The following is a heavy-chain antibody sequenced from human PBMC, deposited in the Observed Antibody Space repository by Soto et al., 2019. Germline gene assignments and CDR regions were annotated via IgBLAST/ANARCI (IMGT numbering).Heavy chain of an antibody. Sequence: EVQLLESGGGLVQPGGSLRLSCAASGFTFSSYAMSWVRQAPGKGLEWVSAISGSGGSTYYADSVKGRFTISRDTSKNTLYRQMNRLRAEDTAVYYCPTPGAWIQPRLADYYYCMDGWGQGTTVTVSS. CDR1: GFTFSSYA. V-gene: IGHV3-23*01. CDR2: ISGSGGST. J-gene: IGHJ6*02. D-gene: IGHD5-18*01. CDR3: PTPGAWIQPRLADYYYCMDG.